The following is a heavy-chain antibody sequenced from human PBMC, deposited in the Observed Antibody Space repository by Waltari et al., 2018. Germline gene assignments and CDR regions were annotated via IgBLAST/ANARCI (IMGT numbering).Heavy chain of an antibody. D-gene: IGHD3-3*01. CDR2: INSDGSST. V-gene: IGHV3-74*01. J-gene: IGHJ6*02. CDR3: ARDHLESYGMDV. CDR1: GFTFSSYW. Sequence: EVQLVESGGGLVQPGGSLRLSCAASGFTFSSYWLPLVRQAPGKGRVWVSRINSDGSSTSYADSVKGRFTISRDNAKNTLYLQMNSLRAEDTAVYYCARDHLESYGMDVWGQGTTVTVSS.